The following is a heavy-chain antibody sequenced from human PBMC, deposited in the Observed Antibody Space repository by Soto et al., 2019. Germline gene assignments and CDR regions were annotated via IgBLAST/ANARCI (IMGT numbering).Heavy chain of an antibody. D-gene: IGHD6-19*01. Sequence: PGGSLRLSCAASGFTFSSYAMHWVRQAPGKGLEWVAVISYDGSNKYYADSVKGRFTISRDNSKNTLYLQMNSLRAEDTAVYYCARVNRAVAAEPLHYYYYYGMDVWGQGTTVTVSS. V-gene: IGHV3-30-3*01. CDR2: ISYDGSNK. CDR3: ARVNRAVAAEPLHYYYYYGMDV. J-gene: IGHJ6*02. CDR1: GFTFSSYA.